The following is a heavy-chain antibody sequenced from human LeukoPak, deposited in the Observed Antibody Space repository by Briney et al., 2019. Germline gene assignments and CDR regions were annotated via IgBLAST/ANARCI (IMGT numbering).Heavy chain of an antibody. J-gene: IGHJ6*03. D-gene: IGHD3-3*01. V-gene: IGHV3-21*01. CDR2: ISSSSSYI. CDR1: GFTFSSYS. CDR3: ARGLFWSGYPYYYYYMDV. Sequence: GGSLRLSCAASGFTFSSYSMNWVRQAPGKGLEWVSSISSSSSYIYYADSVKGRFTISRDNAKNSLYLQMNSLRAEDTAVYYCARGLFWSGYPYYYYYMDVWGKGTTVTVSS.